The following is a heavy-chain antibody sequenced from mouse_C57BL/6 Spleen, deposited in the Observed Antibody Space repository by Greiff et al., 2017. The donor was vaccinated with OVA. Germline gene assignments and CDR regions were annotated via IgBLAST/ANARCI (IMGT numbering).Heavy chain of an antibody. J-gene: IGHJ1*03. CDR2: ISDGGSYT. CDR1: GFTFSSYA. D-gene: IGHD1-1*01. Sequence: EVQLQESGGGLVKPGGSLKLSCAASGFTFSSYAMSWVRQTPEKRLEWVATISDGGSYTYYPDNVKGRFTISRDNAKNNLYLQMSHLKSEDTAMYYCARPPYYGSSPRSFDVWGTVTTVTVSS. V-gene: IGHV5-4*01. CDR3: ARPPYYGSSPRSFDV.